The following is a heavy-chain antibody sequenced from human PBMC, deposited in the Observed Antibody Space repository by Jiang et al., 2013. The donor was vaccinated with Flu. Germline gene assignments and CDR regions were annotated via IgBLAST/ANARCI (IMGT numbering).Heavy chain of an antibody. CDR3: VRRSCINNCHVTISADKSTSAAYLQWTRLKASDTAMYYCARLPQVNSGRYRGDY. Sequence: CKGSGYTFSNYFMHWVRQAPGQGLEWMGIINPNGGGTGYAQKFQGRVTMTRDTSTSTSYMELSGLTSEDTAMYYCVRRSCINNCHVTISADKSTSAAYLQWTRLKASDTAMYYCARLPQVNSGRYRGDYWGQGTLVTVSS. CDR1: GYTFSNYF. V-gene: IGHV1-46*01. CDR2: INPNGGGT. J-gene: IGHJ4*02. D-gene: IGHD3-10*01.